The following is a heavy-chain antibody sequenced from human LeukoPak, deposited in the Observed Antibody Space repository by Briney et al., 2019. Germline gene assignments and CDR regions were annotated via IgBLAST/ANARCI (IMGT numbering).Heavy chain of an antibody. D-gene: IGHD1-26*01. V-gene: IGHV4-39*07. CDR1: GGSISSNGYY. J-gene: IGHJ5*02. CDR3: ARGGNYWPQWWFDP. Sequence: PSETLSLTCTVSGGSISSNGYYWAWFRQPPGKGLEWIGSIYYTGSTSYNPSLKSRVTMSLDASKNQFSLELNSVTPADTAVYYCARGGNYWPQWWFDPWGRGTLVSVSS. CDR2: IYYTGST.